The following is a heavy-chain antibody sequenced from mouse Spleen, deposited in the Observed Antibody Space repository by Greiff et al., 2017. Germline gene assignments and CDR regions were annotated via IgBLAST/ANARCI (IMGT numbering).Heavy chain of an antibody. CDR3: SRGVGRIQGWCAY. Sequence: QVQLQQSGPELVKPGASVKLSCKASGYNFTSYDINWVKQRPGQGLEWIGWIYPGDGSTKYNEKFKGKATLTVDTSSSTAYMELHSLTSEDSAVYCFSRGVGRIQGWCAYWGQRTLVTVSA. J-gene: IGHJ3*01. V-gene: IGHV1-85*01. D-gene: IGHD4-1*01. CDR1: GYNFTSYD. CDR2: IYPGDGST.